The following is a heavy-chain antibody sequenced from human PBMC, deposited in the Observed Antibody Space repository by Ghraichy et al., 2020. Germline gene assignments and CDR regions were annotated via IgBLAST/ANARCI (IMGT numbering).Heavy chain of an antibody. J-gene: IGHJ6*03. CDR2: INPNSGGT. V-gene: IGHV1-2*06. Sequence: ASVKVSCKSSGYTFTGYYMHWVRQAPGQGLEWMGRINPNSGGTNYAQKFQGRVTMTRDTSISTAYMELSRLRSDDTAVYYCASLEATISLSPYYYYMDVWGKGTTVTVSS. CDR1: GYTFTGYY. D-gene: IGHD5-12*01. CDR3: ASLEATISLSPYYYYMDV.